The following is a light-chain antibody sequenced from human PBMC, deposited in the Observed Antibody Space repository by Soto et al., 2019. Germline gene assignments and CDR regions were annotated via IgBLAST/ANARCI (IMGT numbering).Light chain of an antibody. CDR2: EVS. CDR1: SSDVGGYNY. J-gene: IGLJ3*02. V-gene: IGLV2-14*01. Sequence: QSALTQPASVSGSPGQSITISCTGTSSDVGGYNYVSWYQQHPGKAPKLMIYEVSNRPSGVSNRFSGSKSGNTASQTISGLQAEDEADYYCSSYTSSSTRVFGVGTKVTVL. CDR3: SSYTSSSTRV.